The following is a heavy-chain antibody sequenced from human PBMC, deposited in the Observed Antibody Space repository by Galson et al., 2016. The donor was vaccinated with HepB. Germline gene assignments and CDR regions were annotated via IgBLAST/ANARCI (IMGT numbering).Heavy chain of an antibody. CDR1: GFSLSSYA. CDR2: LMHVGGEK. Sequence: SLRLSCAASGFSLSSYAMQWVRQAPGKGLEWVAVLMHVGGEKDYGDSVKGRFTISRDDSKNTLHLQMNSLRGDDTAVYYCARGYYNAMDVWGQGATVTVSS. V-gene: IGHV3-30-3*01. J-gene: IGHJ6*02. CDR3: ARGYYNAMDV.